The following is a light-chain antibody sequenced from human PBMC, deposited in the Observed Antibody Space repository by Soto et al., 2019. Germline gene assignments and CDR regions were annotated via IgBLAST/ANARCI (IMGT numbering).Light chain of an antibody. CDR3: QQYNNWPPYT. CDR2: GAS. V-gene: IGKV3-15*01. Sequence: EKVMTQSPATLSVSPGERATLSCRASQSVSSNLAWYQQKPGQAPRLRIYGASTRATGVPARFSGSGSGTAGTLTISSLQSEDFAVYYCQQYNNWPPYTFGQGTKLEIK. CDR1: QSVSSN. J-gene: IGKJ2*01.